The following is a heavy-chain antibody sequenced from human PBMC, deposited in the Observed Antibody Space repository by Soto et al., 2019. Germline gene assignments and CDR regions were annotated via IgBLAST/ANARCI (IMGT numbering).Heavy chain of an antibody. V-gene: IGHV1-2*04. CDR3: ARVSPPDSSGYPDAFDI. D-gene: IGHD3-22*01. Sequence: QVQRVQSGAEVKKPGASVKVSCKASGYTFTGYYMHWVRQAPGQGLEWMGWINPNSGGTNYAQKFQGWVTMTRDTSISTAYMELSRLRSDDTAVYYCARVSPPDSSGYPDAFDIWGQGTMVTVSS. CDR1: GYTFTGYY. CDR2: INPNSGGT. J-gene: IGHJ3*02.